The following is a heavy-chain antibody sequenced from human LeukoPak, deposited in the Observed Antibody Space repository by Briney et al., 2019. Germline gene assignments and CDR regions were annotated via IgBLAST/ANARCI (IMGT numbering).Heavy chain of an antibody. CDR2: IFYSGNT. D-gene: IGHD6-6*01. CDR1: GVSISSGNYY. CDR3: ARKYPDHWFDP. Sequence: PSETLSLTCTVSGVSISSGNYYWSWIRQPPGKGLEWIGYIFYSGNTYYTPSLRSRVTISVDTFKNQFSLKLSSVTAADTAVYYCARKYPDHWFDPWGQGTLVTVSS. J-gene: IGHJ5*02. V-gene: IGHV4-30-4*01.